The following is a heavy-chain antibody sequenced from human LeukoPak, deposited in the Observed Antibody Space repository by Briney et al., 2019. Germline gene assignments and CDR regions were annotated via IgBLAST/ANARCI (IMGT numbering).Heavy chain of an antibody. V-gene: IGHV4-39*01. J-gene: IGHJ4*02. CDR1: GGSISSSSYY. CDR2: IYYSGGT. CDR3: ARHQAHFGVVIRGEYYFDY. D-gene: IGHD3-3*01. Sequence: SETLSLTCTVSGGSISSSSYYWGWIRQPPGKGLEWIGSIYYSGGTYYNPSLKSRVTISVDTSKNQFSLKLSSVTAADTAVYYCARHQAHFGVVIRGEYYFDYWGQGTLVTVSS.